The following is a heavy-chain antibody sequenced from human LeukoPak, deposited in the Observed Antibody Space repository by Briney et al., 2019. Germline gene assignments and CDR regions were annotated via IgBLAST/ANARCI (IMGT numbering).Heavy chain of an antibody. J-gene: IGHJ6*03. CDR1: GYTFTGYY. CDR3: FVSYYYGSGSRYYYYMDV. D-gene: IGHD3-10*01. CDR2: INPNSGVT. Sequence: ASVKVSCKASGYTFTGYYMHWVRQAPGQGPEWMGWINPNSGVTNHAQKFQGRVTMTEDTSTDTAYMELSSLRSEDPAVYYCFVSYYYGSGSRYYYYMDVWGKGTTVTVSS. V-gene: IGHV1-2*02.